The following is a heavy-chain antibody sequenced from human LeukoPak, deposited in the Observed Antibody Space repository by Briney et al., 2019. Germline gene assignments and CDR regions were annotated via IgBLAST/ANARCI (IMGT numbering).Heavy chain of an antibody. D-gene: IGHD3-10*01. Sequence: GGSLRLSCAASGFTFSSYEMNWVRQAPGKGLEWVSYISSSGSTIYYADSVKGRFTISRDNAKNSLYLQMNSLRAEDTAVYYCARDVYYGSGSYYCPGYWGQGTLDTVSS. V-gene: IGHV3-48*03. CDR2: ISSSGSTI. CDR1: GFTFSSYE. J-gene: IGHJ4*02. CDR3: ARDVYYGSGSYYCPGY.